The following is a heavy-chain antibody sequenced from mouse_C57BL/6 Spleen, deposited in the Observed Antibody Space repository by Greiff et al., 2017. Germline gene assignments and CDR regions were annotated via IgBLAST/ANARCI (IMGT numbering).Heavy chain of an antibody. D-gene: IGHD4-1*01. CDR2: INPNNGGT. CDR1: GYTFTDYN. V-gene: IGHV1-18*01. J-gene: IGHJ2*01. CDR3: AREGLGRSYFDY. Sequence: VQLQQSGPELVKPGASVKIPCKASGYTFTDYNMDWVKQSHGKSLEWIGDINPNNGGTIYNQKFKGKATLTVDKSSSTAYMELRSLTSEDAAVYYGAREGLGRSYFDYWGQGTTLTVSS.